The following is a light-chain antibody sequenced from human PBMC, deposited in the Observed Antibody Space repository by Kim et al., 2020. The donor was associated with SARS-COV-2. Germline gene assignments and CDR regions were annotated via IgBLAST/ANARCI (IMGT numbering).Light chain of an antibody. CDR2: CAS. V-gene: IGKV3-20*01. CDR3: QQYGSSPAT. Sequence: STGERATLSCRASQTVTSNYLAWYQQKPGQAPRLLIYCASSRATCISDRFSGSGSGTDFTLTISRLEPEDFAVYYCQQYGSSPATFGQGTKVDIK. J-gene: IGKJ1*01. CDR1: QTVTSNY.